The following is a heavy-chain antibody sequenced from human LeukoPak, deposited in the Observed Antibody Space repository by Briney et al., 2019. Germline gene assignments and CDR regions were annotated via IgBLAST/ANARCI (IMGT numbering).Heavy chain of an antibody. Sequence: GGSLGLSCAASGCTFSSYSMNWVRQAPGKGLEWVSSISSSSSYIYYADSVKGRFTISRDNAKNSLYLQMNSLRAEDTAVYYCARGEGNYDILTGYSVSNFDYWGQGTLVTVSS. J-gene: IGHJ4*02. CDR3: ARGEGNYDILTGYSVSNFDY. D-gene: IGHD3-9*01. CDR2: ISSSSSYI. CDR1: GCTFSSYS. V-gene: IGHV3-21*01.